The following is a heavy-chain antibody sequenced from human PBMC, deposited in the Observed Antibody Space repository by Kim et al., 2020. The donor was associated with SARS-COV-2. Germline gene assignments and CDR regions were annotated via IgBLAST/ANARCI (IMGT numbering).Heavy chain of an antibody. D-gene: IGHD4-4*01. CDR3: ARDPVADGYSFFDY. J-gene: IGHJ4*02. Sequence: GSLRLSCAVSGLTVTSNHMTWIRQGPGRGLEWVSVIFRGGTTYYAPSVQGRFTVSRDYYKNTLSLQMNSLRAEDTAIYYCARDPVADGYSFFDYWGQGTLVTVSS. CDR1: GLTVTSNH. CDR2: IFRGGTT. V-gene: IGHV3-53*01.